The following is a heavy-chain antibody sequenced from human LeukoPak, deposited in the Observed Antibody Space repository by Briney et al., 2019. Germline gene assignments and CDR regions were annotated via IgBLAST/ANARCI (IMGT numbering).Heavy chain of an antibody. J-gene: IGHJ4*02. D-gene: IGHD6-13*01. Sequence: GGSLRLSCAASGLTFSRYGMSWVRQAPGKGLEWVSAISGSGGSTYYADSVKGRFTISRDNSKNTLYLQMNSLRAEDTAVYYCAKRYSSSWYFDYWGQGTLVTVSS. CDR3: AKRYSSSWYFDY. CDR2: ISGSGGST. CDR1: GLTFSRYG. V-gene: IGHV3-23*01.